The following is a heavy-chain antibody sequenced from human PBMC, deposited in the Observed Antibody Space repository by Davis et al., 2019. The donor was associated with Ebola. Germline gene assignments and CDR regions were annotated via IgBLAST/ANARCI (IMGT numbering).Heavy chain of an antibody. Sequence: GESLKISCAASGFSFSSYGMTWVRQAPGKGLEWVSSISDSGRTTFYADSVEGRFTVSRDNSKNTLYLQMNSLRGEDTAVYYCAKGEGEPGVAVIGTGCFDPWGQGTLVTVSS. V-gene: IGHV3-23*01. CDR1: GFSFSSYG. CDR2: ISDSGRTT. CDR3: AKGEGEPGVAVIGTGCFDP. J-gene: IGHJ5*02. D-gene: IGHD3-16*01.